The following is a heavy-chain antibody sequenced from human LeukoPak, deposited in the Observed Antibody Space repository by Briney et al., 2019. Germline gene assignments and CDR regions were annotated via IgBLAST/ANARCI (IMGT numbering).Heavy chain of an antibody. J-gene: IGHJ4*02. CDR1: GGSISSYY. CDR3: ARGRERGIQHFDY. V-gene: IGHV4-59*01. D-gene: IGHD1-26*01. CDR2: IYYSGST. Sequence: SETLSLTCTVSGGSISSYYWSWIRQPPGKGLEWIGYIYYSGSTNYNPSLKSRVTISVDTSKNQFSLKLSSVTAADTAVYYCARGRERGIQHFDYWGQGTLVTVSS.